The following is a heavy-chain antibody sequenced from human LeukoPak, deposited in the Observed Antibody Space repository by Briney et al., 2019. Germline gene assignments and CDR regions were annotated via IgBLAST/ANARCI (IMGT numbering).Heavy chain of an antibody. J-gene: IGHJ6*01. CDR1: GFTFSSYS. CDR2: ISSSGSYI. CDR3: ATARALTRAGMDV. Sequence: GGSLRLSCAASGFTFSSYSMNWVRQAPGKGLEWVSSISSSGSYIYDADPVKGRFTISRDNAKNSLYLQMNSLRAEDTAVYYCATARALTRAGMDVWGQGTTVTVSS. V-gene: IGHV3-21*01.